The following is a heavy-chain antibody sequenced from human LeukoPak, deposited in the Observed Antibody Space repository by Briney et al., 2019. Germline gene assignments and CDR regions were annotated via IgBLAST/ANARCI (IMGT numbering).Heavy chain of an antibody. J-gene: IGHJ6*02. CDR2: ISSSSSYI. D-gene: IGHD2/OR15-2a*01. CDR1: GFTFRSYS. CDR3: ARDLSEYYYYGMDV. Sequence: GGSLRLSCAASGFTFRSYSMNWVRQAPGKGLEWVSSISSSSSYIYYADSVKGRFTISRDNAKNSLYLQMNSLRAEDTAVYYCARDLSEYYYYGMDVWGQGTTVTVSS. V-gene: IGHV3-21*01.